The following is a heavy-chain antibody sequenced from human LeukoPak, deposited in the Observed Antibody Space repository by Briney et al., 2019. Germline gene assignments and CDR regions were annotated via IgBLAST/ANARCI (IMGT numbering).Heavy chain of an antibody. V-gene: IGHV4-59*01. CDR2: SYNSGRS. J-gene: IGHJ4*02. CDR1: DDSISDYY. Sequence: SETLSLTCTVSDDSISDYYRGWIRQPPGKGLEWIGYSYNSGRSTYNPSLKSRVTISADTSKNHFSLKLNSVTTADTAVYYCTRGAGWLIDYWGQGILVTVSS. CDR3: TRGAGWLIDY. D-gene: IGHD3-16*01.